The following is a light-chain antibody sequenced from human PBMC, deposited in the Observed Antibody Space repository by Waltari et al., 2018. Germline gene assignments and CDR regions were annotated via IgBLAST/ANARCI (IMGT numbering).Light chain of an antibody. V-gene: IGKV1-39*01. Sequence: DIQMTQSPSSLSASVGDRVTVTRRASQPISTYLNWYQQKSGKAPTLLIYAASTLQSGVPSRFSGSGSGTEFTLTISSLQPEDFATYFCQQSYTIPLFGQGTRL. J-gene: IGKJ5*01. CDR2: AAS. CDR3: QQSYTIPL. CDR1: QPISTY.